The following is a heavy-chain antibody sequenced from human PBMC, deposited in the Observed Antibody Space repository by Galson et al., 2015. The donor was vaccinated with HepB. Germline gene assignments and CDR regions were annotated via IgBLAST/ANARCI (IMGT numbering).Heavy chain of an antibody. V-gene: IGHV4-4*02. D-gene: IGHD2-2*01. Sequence: ETLSLTCAVSGGSISSSNWWSWVRQPPGKGLEWIGEIYHSGSTNYNPSLKSRVTISVDKSKNQFSLKLSSVTAADTAVYYCARDLRWDVVLDGMDVWGQGTTVTVSS. CDR1: GGSISSSNW. CDR2: IYHSGST. CDR3: ARDLRWDVVLDGMDV. J-gene: IGHJ6*02.